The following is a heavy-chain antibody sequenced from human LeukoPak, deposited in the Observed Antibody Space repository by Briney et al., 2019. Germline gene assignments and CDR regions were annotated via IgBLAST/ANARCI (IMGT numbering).Heavy chain of an antibody. D-gene: IGHD3-3*01. J-gene: IGHJ6*02. Sequence: SETLSLTCTVSGGSISSYYWSWIRQPPGKGLEWIGYMYYSGSIDYNPSLKSRVTISVDTSKNQFSLKLSSVTAADTAVYYCARESLGYDFWSAHYYYYGMDVWGQGTTVTVSS. CDR1: GGSISSYY. V-gene: IGHV4-59*12. CDR2: MYYSGSI. CDR3: ARESLGYDFWSAHYYYYGMDV.